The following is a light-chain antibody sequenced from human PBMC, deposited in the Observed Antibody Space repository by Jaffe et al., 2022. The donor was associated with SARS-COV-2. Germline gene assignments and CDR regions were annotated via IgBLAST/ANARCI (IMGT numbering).Light chain of an antibody. J-gene: IGLJ2*01. CDR1: SSNIGSKT. Sequence: QSVLTQPPSASETPGQRVTISCLGSSSNIGSKTVNWYQQVPGTAPRLLIYSNIQRPSGVPARFSGSKSDTSAFLTISGLRSEDEADYYCAAWDDTLNGVIFGGGTKLTVL. V-gene: IGLV1-44*01. CDR2: SNI. CDR3: AAWDDTLNGVI.